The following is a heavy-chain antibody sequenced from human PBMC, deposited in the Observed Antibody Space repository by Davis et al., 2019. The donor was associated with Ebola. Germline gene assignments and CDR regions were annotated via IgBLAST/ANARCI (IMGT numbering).Heavy chain of an antibody. CDR1: GGSISSYY. J-gene: IGHJ5*02. CDR2: IYYSGST. Sequence: SETLSLTCTVSGGSISSYYWSWIRQPPGKGLEWIGYIYYSGSTNYNPSLKSRVTISVDTSKNQFSLKLSSVTAADTAVYYCARHKSDPWFDPWGQGTLVTVSS. CDR3: ARHKSDPWFDP. V-gene: IGHV4-59*08.